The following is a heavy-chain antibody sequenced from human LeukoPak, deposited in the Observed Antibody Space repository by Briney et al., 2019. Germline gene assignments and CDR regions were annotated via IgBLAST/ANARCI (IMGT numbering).Heavy chain of an antibody. CDR3: ARPSNYGDYPRYDAFDI. J-gene: IGHJ3*02. D-gene: IGHD4-17*01. V-gene: IGHV4-39*01. CDR1: GFILSSNA. CDR2: IYYSGST. Sequence: PGGSLRLSCAASGFILSSNAMSWIRQPPGKGLEWIGSIYYSGSTYYNPSLKSRVTISVDTSKNQFSLKLSSVTAADTAVYYCARPSNYGDYPRYDAFDIWGQGTMVTVSS.